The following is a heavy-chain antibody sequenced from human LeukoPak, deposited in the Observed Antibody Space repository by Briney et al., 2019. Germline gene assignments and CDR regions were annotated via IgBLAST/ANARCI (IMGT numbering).Heavy chain of an antibody. J-gene: IGHJ4*02. V-gene: IGHV4-59*01. Sequence: SETLSLTCTVYGGSIGFYYWNWLRQPPGKGLEWIGCVYYNGSSNYNPSLKSRVTISVDTSKIQFSLKLSSVTAADTAVYYCARSIKRGLFDYWGQGSLVTVSS. CDR1: GGSIGFYY. D-gene: IGHD3-10*01. CDR2: VYYNGSS. CDR3: ARSIKRGLFDY.